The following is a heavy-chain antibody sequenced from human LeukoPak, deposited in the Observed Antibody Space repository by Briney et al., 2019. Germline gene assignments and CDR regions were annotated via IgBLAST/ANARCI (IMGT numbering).Heavy chain of an antibody. CDR3: ARIDYDSSGYYLDY. CDR1: GFTFGDFA. CDR2: ISSSSSYI. J-gene: IGHJ4*02. D-gene: IGHD3-22*01. Sequence: GGSLRLSCTASGFTFGDFAMSWVRQAPGKGLEWVSSISSSSSYIYYADSVKGRFTISRDNAKNSLYLQMNSLRAEDTAVYYCARIDYDSSGYYLDYWGQGTLVTVSS. V-gene: IGHV3-21*01.